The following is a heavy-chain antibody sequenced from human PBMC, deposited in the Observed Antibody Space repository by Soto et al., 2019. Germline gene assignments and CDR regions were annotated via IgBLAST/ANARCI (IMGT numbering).Heavy chain of an antibody. V-gene: IGHV2-70*01. Sequence: SCPTLVNPTQTLTLTCTFSGFSLSTSGMCVSWIRQPPGKALEWLALIDWDDDKYYSTSLKTRLTISKDTSKNQVVLTMTNMDPVDTATYYCARTLTYYYDSSGYEYDYWGQGTMVTVYS. CDR3: ARTLTYYYDSSGYEYDY. CDR1: GFSLSTSGMC. D-gene: IGHD3-22*01. J-gene: IGHJ4*02. CDR2: IDWDDDK.